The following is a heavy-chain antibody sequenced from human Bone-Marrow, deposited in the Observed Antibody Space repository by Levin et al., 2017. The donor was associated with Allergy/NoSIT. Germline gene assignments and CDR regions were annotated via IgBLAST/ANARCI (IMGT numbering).Heavy chain of an antibody. CDR3: ARDSHYYDSTGYYDALDL. CDR1: RFTFSIYR. CDR2: ISSGGSSI. J-gene: IGHJ3*01. V-gene: IGHV3-21*01. D-gene: IGHD3-22*01. Sequence: GESLKISCAASRFTFSIYRMNWVRQAPGRGLEWVSSISSGGSSIYYADSVKGRFTISRDNAKNSLYLEMNSLRAEDTAVYYCARDSHYYDSTGYYDALDLWGQGTLVSVSS.